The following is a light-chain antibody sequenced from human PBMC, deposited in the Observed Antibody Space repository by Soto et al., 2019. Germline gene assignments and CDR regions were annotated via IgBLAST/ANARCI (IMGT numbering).Light chain of an antibody. CDR1: QSVSSSY. Sequence: EIVLTQSPGTLSLSPGERATLSCRASQSVSSSYLAWYQQKPGQAPRLLIYDASTRATGIPAKFSGSGSGTEFTLTISSLQSEDFAVYYCQQYSNWRPITFGQGTRLEIK. CDR3: QQYSNWRPIT. V-gene: IGKV3D-15*01. J-gene: IGKJ5*01. CDR2: DAS.